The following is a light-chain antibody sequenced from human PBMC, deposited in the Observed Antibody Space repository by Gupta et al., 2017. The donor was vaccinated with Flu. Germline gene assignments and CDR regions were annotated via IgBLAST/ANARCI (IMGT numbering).Light chain of an antibody. J-gene: IGKJ1*01. CDR1: QTLLYSNGYNY. Sequence: DTVATQSPLALSVTPGEQASISCRSSQTLLYSNGYNYLDWYVQKPRQPPQLLIYLGSNRASGVPDRFSGSGSGTTFTLKITRVEAEDVGIYYCTQALHTPPTFGQGTKVEVK. CDR2: LGS. CDR3: TQALHTPPT. V-gene: IGKV2-28*01.